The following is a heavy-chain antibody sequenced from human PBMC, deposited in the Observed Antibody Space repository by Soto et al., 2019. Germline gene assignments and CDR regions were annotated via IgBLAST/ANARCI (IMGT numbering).Heavy chain of an antibody. CDR1: GGSISSSRSY. Sequence: SETLSLTCNVSGGSISSSRSYWAWFRQPPGKELEWIANIFYAGNTYYNPSLKSRVTVSVNTSKNQFSLKLDSVTAADTAVYYCARQAAAPGIDLWFDPWGQGTQVTVSS. J-gene: IGHJ5*02. V-gene: IGHV4-39*01. CDR3: ARQAAAPGIDLWFDP. D-gene: IGHD6-13*01. CDR2: IFYAGNT.